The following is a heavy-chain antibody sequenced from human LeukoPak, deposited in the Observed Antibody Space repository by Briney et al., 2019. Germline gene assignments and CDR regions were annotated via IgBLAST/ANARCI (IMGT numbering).Heavy chain of an antibody. D-gene: IGHD3-16*01. CDR2: ISSSGSTI. CDR3: GTDAYDPPSDYYYGMDV. J-gene: IGHJ6*04. V-gene: IGHV3-48*03. CDR1: GFTFSSYE. Sequence: GGSLRLSCAASGFTFSSYEMNWVRQAPGKGLEWVSYISSSGSTIYYADSVKGRFTISRDNAKNSLYLQMNSLRAEDTAVYYGGTDAYDPPSDYYYGMDVWGKGTTVTVSS.